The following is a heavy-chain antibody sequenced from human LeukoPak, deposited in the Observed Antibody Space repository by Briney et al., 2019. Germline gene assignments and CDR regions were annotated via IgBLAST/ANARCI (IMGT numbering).Heavy chain of an antibody. CDR1: GGSFSGYY. Sequence: SETLSLTCAVYGGSFSGYYWSWIYQPPGKGPEWIGEINHSGSTNYNPSLKGRVTISVDTSKNQFSLKLSSVTAADTAVYYCARGLRSGSDPMGYYFDYWGQGTLVTVSS. D-gene: IGHD3-22*01. V-gene: IGHV4-34*01. J-gene: IGHJ4*02. CDR2: INHSGST. CDR3: ARGLRSGSDPMGYYFDY.